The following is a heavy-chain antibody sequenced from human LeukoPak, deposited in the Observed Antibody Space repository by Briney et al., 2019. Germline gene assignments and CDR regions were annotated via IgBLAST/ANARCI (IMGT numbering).Heavy chain of an antibody. CDR2: ISSGGGTI. V-gene: IGHV3-11*01. CDR1: GGSFSGYY. J-gene: IGHJ4*02. Sequence: LSLTCAVYGGSFSGYYWSWIRQAPGKGLEWVSNISSGGGTIYYADSVKGRFTISRDNAKNSLYLQMNSLRAGDTAVYYCARVRSPRYFDYWGQGTLVTVSS. CDR3: ARVRSPRYFDY.